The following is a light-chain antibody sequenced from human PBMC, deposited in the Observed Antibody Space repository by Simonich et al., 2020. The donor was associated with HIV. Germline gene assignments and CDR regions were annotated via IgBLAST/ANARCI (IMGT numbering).Light chain of an antibody. V-gene: IGKV3-15*01. CDR3: QQYNNWPPWT. CDR1: QRVSSN. Sequence: EIVMTQSPATLSVSPGERATLSCRASQRVSSNLVWYQQKPGQAPRLLIYGASTRATGIPARFSGSGYGTEFTLTISSLQSEDFAVYYCQQYNNWPPWTFGQGTKVEIK. J-gene: IGKJ1*01. CDR2: GAS.